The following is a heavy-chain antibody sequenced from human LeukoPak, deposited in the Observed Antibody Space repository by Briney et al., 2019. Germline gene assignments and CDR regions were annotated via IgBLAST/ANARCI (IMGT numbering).Heavy chain of an antibody. D-gene: IGHD3-10*01. V-gene: IGHV1-18*01. CDR1: GYTFARYG. CDR3: TRDPAHEEVRGIFIPYFDC. CDR2: ISANSGYT. Sequence: ASVKVSCEASGYTFARYGISWVRQAPGQGLEWMGWISANSGYTNYAQNLQGRLTMTTDTSTSTAYMELRSLRADDTAMYYCTRDPAHEEVRGIFIPYFDCWGQGTLVTVSS. J-gene: IGHJ4*02.